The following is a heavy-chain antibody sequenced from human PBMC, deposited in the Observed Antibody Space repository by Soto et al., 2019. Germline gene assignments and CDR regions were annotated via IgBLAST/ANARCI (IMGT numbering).Heavy chain of an antibody. CDR3: ARDERMQLWFPYYYYGMDV. V-gene: IGHV1-69*13. D-gene: IGHD5-18*01. J-gene: IGHJ6*02. CDR2: IIPIFGTA. CDR1: GGTFSSYA. Sequence: SVKVSCKASGGTFSSYAISWVRQAPGQGLEWMGGIIPIFGTANYAQKFQGRVTITADESTSTAYMELSSLRSEDTAVYYCARDERMQLWFPYYYYGMDVWGQGTTVTVSS.